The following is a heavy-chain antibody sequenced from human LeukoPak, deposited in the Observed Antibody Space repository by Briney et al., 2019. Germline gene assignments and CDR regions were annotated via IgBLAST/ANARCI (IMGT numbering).Heavy chain of an antibody. J-gene: IGHJ6*04. CDR3: AELGITMIGGV. V-gene: IGHV3-48*03. D-gene: IGHD3-10*02. Sequence: GGSLRLSCAASGFTSSSYAMNWVRQTPGKGLEWVSYISSSGSTIYYADSVKGRFTISRDNAKNSLYLQMNSLRAEDTAVYYCAELGITMIGGVWGKGTTVTISS. CDR2: ISSSGSTI. CDR1: GFTSSSYA.